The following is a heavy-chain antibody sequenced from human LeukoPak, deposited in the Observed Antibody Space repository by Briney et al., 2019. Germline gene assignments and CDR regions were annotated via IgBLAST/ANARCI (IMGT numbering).Heavy chain of an antibody. CDR2: ISSSSSTI. J-gene: IGHJ6*03. Sequence: SGGSLRLSCAASGFTFSSYSMNWVRQAPGKGLEWVSYISSSSSTIYYADSVKGRFTISRDNAKNSLYLQMNSLRAEDTAAYYCAREGICSSTSCYQSHYYYMDVWGKGTTVTVSS. CDR3: AREGICSSTSCYQSHYYYMDV. D-gene: IGHD2-2*01. CDR1: GFTFSSYS. V-gene: IGHV3-48*01.